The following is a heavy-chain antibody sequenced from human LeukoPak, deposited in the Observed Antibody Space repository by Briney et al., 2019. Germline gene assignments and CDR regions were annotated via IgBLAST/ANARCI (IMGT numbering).Heavy chain of an antibody. CDR2: IYYSGGT. J-gene: IGHJ6*03. Sequence: SETLSLTCTVSGGSVSSYYWSWIRQPPGKGLEWIGYIYYSGGTNYKSSLKSRVTISVDTSKNQFSLKLRSVTAADTAVYYCAKTTEGGYSYGYFFYYYMDVWGKGTTVTISS. D-gene: IGHD5-18*01. V-gene: IGHV4-59*02. CDR3: AKTTEGGYSYGYFFYYYMDV. CDR1: GGSVSSYY.